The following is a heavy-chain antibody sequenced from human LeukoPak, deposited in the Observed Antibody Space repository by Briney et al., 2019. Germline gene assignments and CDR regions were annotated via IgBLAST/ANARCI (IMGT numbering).Heavy chain of an antibody. J-gene: IGHJ3*02. CDR1: GFTFSSYT. V-gene: IGHV3-21*01. D-gene: IGHD6-19*01. Sequence: GGSLRLSCVASGFTFSSYTINWVRQTPGKGLEWVSSISGSSYYIYYADSVRGRFTISRDNAENSVYLQMNSLRAEDTAVYYCARDPPHPGIAVLGENVFDIGAKGKMATV. CDR2: ISGSSYYI. CDR3: ARDPPHPGIAVLGENVFDI.